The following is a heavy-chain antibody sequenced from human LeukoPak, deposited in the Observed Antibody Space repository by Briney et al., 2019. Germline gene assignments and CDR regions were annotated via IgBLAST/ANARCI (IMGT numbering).Heavy chain of an antibody. Sequence: ASVKVSCKASGYTFTSYGSSWVRQAAGQGVEGMGWISAYNGNTHNAQKLRNSVTMTTDTSTSTASVEVKRLRSDDAAVYYFARDLAPPTYYDILTGYWNYSSGWYYIDYWGQGTLVTVSS. CDR3: ARDLAPPTYYDILTGYWNYSSGWYYIDY. J-gene: IGHJ4*02. D-gene: IGHD3-9*01. CDR1: GYTFTSYG. CDR2: ISAYNGNT. V-gene: IGHV1-18*01.